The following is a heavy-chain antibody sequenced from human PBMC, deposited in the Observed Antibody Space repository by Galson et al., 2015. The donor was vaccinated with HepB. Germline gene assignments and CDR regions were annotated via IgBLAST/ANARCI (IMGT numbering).Heavy chain of an antibody. CDR2: INPNSGGT. CDR3: ARVMGYYYDSSGPTGI. Sequence: SVKVSCKASGYTFTGYHMHWVRQAPGQGLEWMGRINPNSGGTNYAQKFQGRVTMTRDTSISTAYMELSRLRSDDTAVYYCARVMGYYYDSSGPTGIWGQGTMVTVSS. J-gene: IGHJ3*02. D-gene: IGHD3-22*01. CDR1: GYTFTGYH. V-gene: IGHV1-2*06.